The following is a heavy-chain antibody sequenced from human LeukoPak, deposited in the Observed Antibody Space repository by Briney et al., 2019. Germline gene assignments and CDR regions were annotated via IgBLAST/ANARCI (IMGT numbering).Heavy chain of an antibody. J-gene: IGHJ6*02. V-gene: IGHV1-8*01. CDR2: MNPNSDNT. D-gene: IGHD2-2*01. Sequence: GASVKVSCKASGYTFTSYDINWVRQATVQGLEWMRWMNPNSDNTGYAQKFQGRVTMTRNTSISTAYMELSSLRSEDTAVYYCARGERDIVVVPAAPYYYYYYGMDVWGQGTTVTVSS. CDR1: GYTFTSYD. CDR3: ARGERDIVVVPAAPYYYYYYGMDV.